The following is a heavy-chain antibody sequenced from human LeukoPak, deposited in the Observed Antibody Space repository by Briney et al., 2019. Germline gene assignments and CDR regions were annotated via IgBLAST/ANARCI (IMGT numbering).Heavy chain of an antibody. CDR3: VKSGGYGLIDY. CDR1: GGSISSSSYY. V-gene: IGHV4-39*01. J-gene: IGHJ4*02. D-gene: IGHD1-26*01. Sequence: SETLSLTCTVSGGSISSSSYYWGWIRQPPGKGLEWIGSIYYSGSTYYNPSLKSRVTISVDTSKNQFSLKLSSVTAADTAMYFCVKSGGYGLIDYWGQGTLVTVSS. CDR2: IYYSGST.